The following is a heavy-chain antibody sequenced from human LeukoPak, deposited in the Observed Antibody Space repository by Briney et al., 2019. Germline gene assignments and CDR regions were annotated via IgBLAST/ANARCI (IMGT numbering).Heavy chain of an antibody. V-gene: IGHV4-39*01. CDR2: IYYSGST. CDR3: ARHSLRDSSGYYFGAVYYFDY. Sequence: SQTLSLTCTVSGGSISSGGYYWGWIRQPPGKGLEWIGSIYYSGSTYYNPSLKSRVTISVDTSKNQFSLKLSSVTAADTAVYYCARHSLRDSSGYYFGAVYYFDYWGQGTLVTVSS. CDR1: GGSISSGGYY. J-gene: IGHJ4*02. D-gene: IGHD3-22*01.